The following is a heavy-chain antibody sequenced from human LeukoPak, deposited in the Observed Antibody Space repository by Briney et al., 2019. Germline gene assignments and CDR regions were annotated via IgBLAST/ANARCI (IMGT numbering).Heavy chain of an antibody. CDR2: VHGHN. CDR3: AKDQTGDGYNSI. Sequence: GGSLRLSCAASGFIFRNYAMSWVRQAPGKGLGWVSTVHGHNYYADSVKGRFTISRDDSRSTLYLQMDNLRVEDTAVYYCAKDQTGDGYNSIWGQGTLVTVSS. D-gene: IGHD5-24*01. J-gene: IGHJ4*02. CDR1: GFIFRNYA. V-gene: IGHV3-23*01.